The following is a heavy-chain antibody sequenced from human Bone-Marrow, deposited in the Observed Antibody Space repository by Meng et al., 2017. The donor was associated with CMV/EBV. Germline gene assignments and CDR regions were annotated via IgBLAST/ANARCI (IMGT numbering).Heavy chain of an antibody. Sequence: GESLKISCAVSGFTFSDYAMSWVHQAPGKGLEWVANIKQDGSEKYYVDSVKGRFTISRDNSKNTLYLQMNSLRAEDTAVYYCARSYYDFCLDVWGQGTTVTVSS. J-gene: IGHJ6*02. CDR1: GFTFSDYA. CDR3: ARSYYDFCLDV. CDR2: IKQDGSEK. V-gene: IGHV3-7*01. D-gene: IGHD3-3*01.